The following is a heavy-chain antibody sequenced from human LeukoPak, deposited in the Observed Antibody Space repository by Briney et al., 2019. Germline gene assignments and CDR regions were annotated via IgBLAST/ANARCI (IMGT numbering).Heavy chain of an antibody. Sequence: KPPESLCLTRGLLVGSFSIYYWSWVPQPPRKGRERIAEINDSGKINYNPALMSRVTISVDTSKSQWWLGWTSVSAADTALYYCARRWNYGVNYYIDVWGEGATVTVSS. CDR2: INDSGKI. D-gene: IGHD1-7*01. CDR3: ARRWNYGVNYYIDV. V-gene: IGHV4-34*01. CDR1: VGSFSIYY. J-gene: IGHJ6*03.